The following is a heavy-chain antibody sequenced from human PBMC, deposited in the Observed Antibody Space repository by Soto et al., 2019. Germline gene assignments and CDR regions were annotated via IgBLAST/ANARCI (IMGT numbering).Heavy chain of an antibody. J-gene: IGHJ2*01. CDR2: ISYDGSNK. D-gene: IGHD3-22*01. CDR3: AKERVDSSGQDWYFDL. V-gene: IGHV3-30*18. CDR1: GFTFSSYG. Sequence: QVQLVESGGGVVQPGRSLRLSCAASGFTFSSYGMHWVRQAPGKGLEWVAVISYDGSNKYYADSVKGRFTISRDNSKNTLYLQMSSLRAEDTAVYYCAKERVDSSGQDWYFDLWGRGTLVTVSS.